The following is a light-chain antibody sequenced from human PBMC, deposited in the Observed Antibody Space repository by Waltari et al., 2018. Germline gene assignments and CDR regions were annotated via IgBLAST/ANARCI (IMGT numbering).Light chain of an antibody. CDR1: SSDVGTYNS. J-gene: IGLJ3*02. CDR3: SSQSSDDVVL. CDR2: DVG. V-gene: IGLV2-14*03. Sequence: QSALTQPASVSGSPGQSITISCTGTSSDVGTYNSVSWYQDHPGQGPKFIIYDVGDRPSGVSARFSGSKSGNTASLTISGLQAEDEADYYCSSQSSDDVVLFGGGTKVTVL.